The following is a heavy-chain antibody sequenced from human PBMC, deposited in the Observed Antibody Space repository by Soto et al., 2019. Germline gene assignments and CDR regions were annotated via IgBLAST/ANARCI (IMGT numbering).Heavy chain of an antibody. Sequence: PSETLSLTCTVSSGAISHNFWSWIRQPPGKGLEWIGYVYYNGTTKYNPSLKSRATMSVDTSRNQLSLKLRSVTAADTAVYYCARGEGLLRFLEWLFFFHHWGQGTLVTVSS. D-gene: IGHD3-3*01. CDR3: ARGEGLLRFLEWLFFFHH. J-gene: IGHJ4*02. V-gene: IGHV4-59*01. CDR1: SGAISHNF. CDR2: VYYNGTT.